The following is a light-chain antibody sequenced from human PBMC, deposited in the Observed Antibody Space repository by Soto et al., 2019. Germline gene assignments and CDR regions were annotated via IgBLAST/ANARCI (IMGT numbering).Light chain of an antibody. CDR3: QTWGTGIEV. CDR2: LNSDGSH. J-gene: IGLJ3*02. CDR1: SGNSSYT. Sequence: QLVLTQSPSASASLGASVKLTCTLSSGNSSYTIAWHQQQPEKGPRYLMTLNSDGSHSKGDGIPDRFSGSSSGAERYLSISSLQSEDEADYYCQTWGTGIEVFGGGTKVTVL. V-gene: IGLV4-69*01.